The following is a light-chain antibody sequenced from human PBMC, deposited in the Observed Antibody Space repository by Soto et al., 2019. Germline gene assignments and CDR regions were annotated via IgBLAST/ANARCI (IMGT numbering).Light chain of an antibody. Sequence: QPVLTQSPSASASLGASVKLTCTLSSGPSSYAIAWHQQQPEKGPRFLMKLNSDGSHSKGDGVPDRFSGSSSGAERYLTISSLQSEDEAAYYCQTWGTGIRVFGGGTKLTVL. V-gene: IGLV4-69*01. CDR3: QTWGTGIRV. CDR2: LNSDGSH. CDR1: SGPSSYA. J-gene: IGLJ2*01.